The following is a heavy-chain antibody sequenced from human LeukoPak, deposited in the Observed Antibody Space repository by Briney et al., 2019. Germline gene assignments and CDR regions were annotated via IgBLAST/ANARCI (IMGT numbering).Heavy chain of an antibody. D-gene: IGHD6-13*01. CDR1: GFTFDDYC. V-gene: IGHV3-20*03. Sequence: PGGCLRLSFAASGFTFDDYCMSWVRQPPGKGREWVSGINWNGGSTGYADSGKGRFTISRDNPKHTLYLQIDSVRCEDTAVYYCARGAGAGRNDAFDIWGQGTMVTVSS. CDR3: ARGAGAGRNDAFDI. CDR2: INWNGGST. J-gene: IGHJ3*02.